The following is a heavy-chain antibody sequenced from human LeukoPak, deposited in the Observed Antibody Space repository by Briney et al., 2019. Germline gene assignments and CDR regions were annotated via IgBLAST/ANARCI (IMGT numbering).Heavy chain of an antibody. CDR2: INPNSGGT. CDR3: AREYLYCTNGVCWPLSTPDYYFDY. D-gene: IGHD2-8*01. CDR1: GHTFTGYY. J-gene: IGHJ4*02. V-gene: IGHV1-2*04. Sequence: SVKVSCKASGHTFTGYYMRWVRQAPGQGLEWMGWINPNSGGTNYAQKFQGWVTMTRDTSISTAYMELSRLRSDDTAVYYCAREYLYCTNGVCWPLSTPDYYFDYWGQGTLVTVSS.